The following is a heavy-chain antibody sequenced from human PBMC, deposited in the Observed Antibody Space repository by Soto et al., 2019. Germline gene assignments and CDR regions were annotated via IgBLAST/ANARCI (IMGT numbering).Heavy chain of an antibody. V-gene: IGHV3-53*05. CDR3: ARGGSGYVWFNEF. Sequence: GGSLRLSCAASGFTVSSNCMSWVRQAPGKGLEWVSVIYSGGITYYADSVKGRFTISRDNAKNTLYLQMNSLRSEDTAMYYCARGGSGYVWFNEFWGPGTLLTVST. CDR1: GFTVSSNC. J-gene: IGHJ4*02. CDR2: IYSGGIT. D-gene: IGHD3-22*01.